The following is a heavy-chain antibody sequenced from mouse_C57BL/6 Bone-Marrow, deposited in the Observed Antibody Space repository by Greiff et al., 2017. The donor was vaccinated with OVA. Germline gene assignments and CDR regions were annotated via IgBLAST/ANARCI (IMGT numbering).Heavy chain of an antibody. D-gene: IGHD4-1*01. V-gene: IGHV1-52*01. Sequence: VQLKQPGAELVRPGSSVKLSCKASGYTFTSYWMHWVKQRPIQGLEWIGNIDPSDSETHYNQKFKDKATLTVDKSSSTAYMQLSSLTSEDSAVYYCARIWDGDYWGQGTTLTVSS. CDR3: ARIWDGDY. CDR2: IDPSDSET. J-gene: IGHJ2*01. CDR1: GYTFTSYW.